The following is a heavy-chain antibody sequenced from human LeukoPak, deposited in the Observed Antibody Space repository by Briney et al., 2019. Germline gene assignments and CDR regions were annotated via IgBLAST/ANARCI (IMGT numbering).Heavy chain of an antibody. V-gene: IGHV4-59*01. J-gene: IGHJ6*03. D-gene: IGHD4-23*01. CDR1: GDSISNSY. CDR3: ARQSDYGVDSSLYMDV. CDR2: MFYGRSV. Sequence: SETLSLTCTVSGDSISNSYWSWIRQPPGKTLEWLGNMFYGRSVNYNPSLRSRVIMSVDTSKNQIYLKLNSVTAADTAVYYCARQSDYGVDSSLYMDVWGTGTTVTVSS.